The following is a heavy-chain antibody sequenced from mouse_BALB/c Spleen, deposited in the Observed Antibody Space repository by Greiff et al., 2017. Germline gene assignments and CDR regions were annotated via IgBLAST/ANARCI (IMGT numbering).Heavy chain of an antibody. D-gene: IGHD1-1*01. J-gene: IGHJ3*01. CDR2: ISSGGST. Sequence: EVNLVESGGGLVKPGGSLKLSCAASGFTFSSYAMSWVRQTPEKRLEWVASISSGGSTYYPDSVKGRFTISRDNARNILYLKMSSLRSEDTAMYYCARGPIYYYGSSYVPFAYWGQGTLVTVSA. V-gene: IGHV5-6-5*01. CDR3: ARGPIYYYGSSYVPFAY. CDR1: GFTFSSYA.